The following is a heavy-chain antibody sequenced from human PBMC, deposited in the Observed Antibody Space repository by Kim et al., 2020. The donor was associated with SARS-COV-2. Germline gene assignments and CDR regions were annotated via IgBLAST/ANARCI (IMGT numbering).Heavy chain of an antibody. Sequence: GGSLRLSCAASGFTFSNYGMHWVRQAPGKGLEWVAVISFDGSYKYYADSVKGRFTISRDNSKNTLYLQITSLRAEDTAVYYCAKDLSHLCSDLVYWGQGSLVTVSS. CDR3: AKDLSHLCSDLVY. J-gene: IGHJ4*02. V-gene: IGHV3-30*18. CDR2: ISFDGSYK. D-gene: IGHD2-15*01. CDR1: GFTFSNYG.